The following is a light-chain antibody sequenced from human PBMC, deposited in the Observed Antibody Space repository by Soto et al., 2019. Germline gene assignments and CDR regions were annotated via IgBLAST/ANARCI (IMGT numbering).Light chain of an antibody. J-gene: IGKJ1*01. Sequence: ESVLTQSPGTLSLSPGEKATLSCRASQSVSSSYLAWYQQKPGQAPRLLIYGASSRATGIPDRFSGSGSGTDFTLTVSRLETEDFAVYYCQQFGRSSWTFGQGTNVDIK. V-gene: IGKV3-20*01. CDR2: GAS. CDR1: QSVSSSY. CDR3: QQFGRSSWT.